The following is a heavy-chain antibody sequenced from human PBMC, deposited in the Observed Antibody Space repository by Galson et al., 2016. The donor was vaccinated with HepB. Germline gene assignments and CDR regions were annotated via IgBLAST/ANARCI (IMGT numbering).Heavy chain of an antibody. Sequence: SVKVSCKASGYRFSSYGISWVRQAPGKGLEWMGWISPYNGNTNYAQKLQGRVTMTTDTSTNTAYMELRSLRSDDTAVYYCAKDPIRLYNWKSLGSNPIFDDWGQGTLVTVSS. CDR2: ISPYNGNT. CDR1: GYRFSSYG. D-gene: IGHD1-20*01. J-gene: IGHJ4*02. V-gene: IGHV1-18*01. CDR3: AKDPIRLYNWKSLGSNPIFDD.